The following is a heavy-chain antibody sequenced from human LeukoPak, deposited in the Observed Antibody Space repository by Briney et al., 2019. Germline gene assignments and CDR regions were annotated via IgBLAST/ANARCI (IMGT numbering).Heavy chain of an antibody. D-gene: IGHD4-17*01. CDR1: GFTFSSYA. CDR2: ISGSGGST. J-gene: IGHJ6*02. Sequence: GGSLRLSCAASGFTFSSYAMSWVRQAPGKGLEWVSAISGSGGSTYYADSVKGRFTISRDNSKNTLYLQMNSLRAEDTAVYYCARMTTVTRNYYYYGMDVWGQGTTVTVSS. CDR3: ARMTTVTRNYYYYGMDV. V-gene: IGHV3-23*01.